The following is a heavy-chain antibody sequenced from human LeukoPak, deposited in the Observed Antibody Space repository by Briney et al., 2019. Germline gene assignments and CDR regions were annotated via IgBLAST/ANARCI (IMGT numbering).Heavy chain of an antibody. D-gene: IGHD6-19*01. J-gene: IGHJ5*02. CDR3: AVGNQWLVPYNWFDP. V-gene: IGHV1-2*02. CDR1: GYTFTGYY. Sequence: ASVKVSCKASGYTFTGYYMHWVRQAPGQGLEWMGWINPNSGGTNYAQKFQGRVTMTRDTSISAAYMELSRLRSDGTAVYYCAVGNQWLVPYNWFDPWGQGTLVTVSS. CDR2: INPNSGGT.